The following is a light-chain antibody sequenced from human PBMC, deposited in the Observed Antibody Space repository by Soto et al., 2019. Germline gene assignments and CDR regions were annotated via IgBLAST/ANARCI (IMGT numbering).Light chain of an antibody. V-gene: IGKV3-15*01. CDR2: GAS. CDR1: QSVSSN. CDR3: QQYSSAPFT. Sequence: EIVMTQSPATLSVSPGERATLSCRASQSVSSNLAWYQHKPGQAPRLLIYGASTRATGIPARFSGSGSGTEFTLTISSLQSEDFAVYYCQQYSSAPFTFGQGTRLEIK. J-gene: IGKJ5*01.